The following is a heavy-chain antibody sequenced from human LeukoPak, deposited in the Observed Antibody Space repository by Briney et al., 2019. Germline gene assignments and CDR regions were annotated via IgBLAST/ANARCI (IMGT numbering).Heavy chain of an antibody. Sequence: GGSLRLSCAASGFTFRSYAMHWVRQAPGKGLEWVANIKQDGSEKYYVDSVKGRFTISRDNAKNSLYLQMNSLRAEDTAVYYCARKGGATTYGYYYYYMDVWGKGTTVTISS. CDR3: ARKGGATTYGYYYYYMDV. V-gene: IGHV3-7*01. CDR1: GFTFRSYA. J-gene: IGHJ6*03. CDR2: IKQDGSEK. D-gene: IGHD1-26*01.